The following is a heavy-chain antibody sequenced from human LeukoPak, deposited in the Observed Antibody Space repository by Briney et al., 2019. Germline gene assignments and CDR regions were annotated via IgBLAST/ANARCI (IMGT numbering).Heavy chain of an antibody. CDR3: ARVRLKPPYSGSYGAFDI. CDR2: ICSNGGST. CDR1: GFTFSSYA. J-gene: IGHJ3*02. Sequence: SLRLSCAASGFTFSSYAMHWGRQAPGEGLENVSAICSNGGSTYYANSVKGRFTISRDNSKNTLYLQMNSLRAEDTAVYYCARVRLKPPYSGSYGAFDIWGQGTMVTVSS. D-gene: IGHD1-26*01. V-gene: IGHV3-64*01.